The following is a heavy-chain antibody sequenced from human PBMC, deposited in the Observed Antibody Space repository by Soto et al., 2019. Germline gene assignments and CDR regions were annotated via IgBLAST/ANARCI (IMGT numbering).Heavy chain of an antibody. Sequence: QVQLVQSGAEVKKPGASVKVSCKASGYTFTSYGISWVRQAPGQGLEWMGWISAYNGNTNYAQKLQGRVTMTTDTSTSTAYMELSSLRSDDTAVYYCARLHYYGSGSYGGYYYGMDVWGQGTTVTVSS. J-gene: IGHJ6*02. CDR3: ARLHYYGSGSYGGYYYGMDV. CDR2: ISAYNGNT. V-gene: IGHV1-18*01. D-gene: IGHD3-10*01. CDR1: GYTFTSYG.